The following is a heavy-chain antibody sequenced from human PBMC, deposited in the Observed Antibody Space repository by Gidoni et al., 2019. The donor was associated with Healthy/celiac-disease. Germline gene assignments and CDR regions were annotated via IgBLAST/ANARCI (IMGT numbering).Heavy chain of an antibody. Sequence: QVQLVESGGGVVQPGRSLRLSCAASGFTFSSYGMHWVRQAPGKGLEWVAVIWYDGSNKYYADSVKGRFTISRDNSKNTLYLQMNSLRAEDTAVYYCAREVTHDYGDYGPVVDYWGQGTLVTVSS. V-gene: IGHV3-33*01. CDR2: IWYDGSNK. D-gene: IGHD4-17*01. CDR1: GFTFSSYG. CDR3: AREVTHDYGDYGPVVDY. J-gene: IGHJ4*02.